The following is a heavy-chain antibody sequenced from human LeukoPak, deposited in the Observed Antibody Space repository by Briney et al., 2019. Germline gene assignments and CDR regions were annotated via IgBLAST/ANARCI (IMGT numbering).Heavy chain of an antibody. D-gene: IGHD3-22*01. CDR3: ARATYYYDSSGYCPSCRGNFDY. CDR2: IYYSGST. V-gene: IGHV4-39*07. Sequence: SETLSLTCTVSGGSISSSSYYWGWIRQPPGKGLEWIGSIYYSGSTYYNPSLKSRVTISVDTSKNQFSLKLSSVTAADTAVYYCARATYYYDSSGYCPSCRGNFDYWGQGTLVTVSS. CDR1: GGSISSSSYY. J-gene: IGHJ4*02.